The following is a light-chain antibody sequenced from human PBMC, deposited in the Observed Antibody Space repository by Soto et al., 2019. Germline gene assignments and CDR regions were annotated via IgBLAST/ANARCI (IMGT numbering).Light chain of an antibody. J-gene: IGKJ4*01. CDR3: QQFSSYPLT. Sequence: WPQSPGTRSLSQGERATLSCRASQTIRNNYLAWYQQKPGQAPRLLIYDASSRATGIPDRFRGGASGTDFTLTISRLEPEDFAVYYCQQFSSYPLTFGGGTKVDI. CDR2: DAS. V-gene: IGKV3-20*01. CDR1: QTIRNNY.